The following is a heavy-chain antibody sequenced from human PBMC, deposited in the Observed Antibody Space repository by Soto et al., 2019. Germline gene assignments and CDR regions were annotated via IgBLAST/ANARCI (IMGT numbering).Heavy chain of an antibody. CDR1: GFSLSGDGVG. Sequence: QITLKESGPTLVKPTQSLTLTCTVSGFSLSGDGVGVGWIRQPPGTALEWLAIIYWDDDQRYSPSPKTTLTITKDTSKNQVVLTMTNMDPGDTATYYCAHACGRTRWTNDAFDIWGQGTVVTVSS. J-gene: IGHJ3*02. V-gene: IGHV2-5*02. D-gene: IGHD2-21*01. CDR3: AHACGRTRWTNDAFDI. CDR2: IYWDDDQ.